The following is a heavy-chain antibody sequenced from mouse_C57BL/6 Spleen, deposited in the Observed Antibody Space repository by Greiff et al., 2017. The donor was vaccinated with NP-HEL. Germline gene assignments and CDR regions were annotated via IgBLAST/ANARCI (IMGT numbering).Heavy chain of an antibody. CDR1: GFTFSSYG. Sequence: DVKLVESGGDLVKPGGSLKLSCAASGFTFSSYGMSWVRQTPDKRLEWVATISSGGSYTYYPDSVKGRFTISRDNAKNTLYLQMSSLKSEDPAMYYCARQGFWITTVPWFAYWGQGTLVTVSA. V-gene: IGHV5-6*02. D-gene: IGHD1-1*01. CDR2: ISSGGSYT. CDR3: ARQGFWITTVPWFAY. J-gene: IGHJ3*01.